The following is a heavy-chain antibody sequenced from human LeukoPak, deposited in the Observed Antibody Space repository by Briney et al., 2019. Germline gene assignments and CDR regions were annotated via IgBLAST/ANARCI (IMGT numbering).Heavy chain of an antibody. CDR1: GYTFTISF. Sequence: GASVTVSCKASGYTFTISFMHWVRQAPGQGLEWMGIINPSGGSPTYAQKFQGRVTMTRDTSTSTVYMELSSLRSEDTAMYYCARDSSSSSLADPWGQGTLVTVSS. CDR2: INPSGGSP. J-gene: IGHJ5*02. D-gene: IGHD2-2*01. V-gene: IGHV1-46*01. CDR3: ARDSSSSSLADP.